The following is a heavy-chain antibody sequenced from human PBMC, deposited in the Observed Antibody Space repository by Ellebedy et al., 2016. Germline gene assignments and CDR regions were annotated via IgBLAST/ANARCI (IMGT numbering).Heavy chain of an antibody. Sequence: ASVKVSCXASGYTFTSYYMHWVRQAPGQGLEWMGIINPSGGSTSYAQKFQGRVTMTRNTSISTAYMELSSLRSEDTAVYYCARGRGLIGYWGQGTLVTVSS. V-gene: IGHV1-46*01. CDR1: GYTFTSYY. CDR2: INPSGGST. CDR3: ARGRGLIGY. J-gene: IGHJ4*02.